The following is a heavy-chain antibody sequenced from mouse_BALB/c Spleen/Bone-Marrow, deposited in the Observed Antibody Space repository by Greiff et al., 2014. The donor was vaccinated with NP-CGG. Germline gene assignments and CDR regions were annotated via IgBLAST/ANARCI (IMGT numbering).Heavy chain of an antibody. J-gene: IGHJ2*01. CDR3: ATDSSGYLDY. D-gene: IGHD3-2*01. Sequence: VQLKESGAELVKPGASVKLSCTTSGFNIKDTYMHWVKQRPEQGLEWIGRIDPANGNTKYDPKLQGKATITADTSSNTAYLQLSSLTSEDTAVYYCATDSSGYLDYWGQGTTLTVSS. V-gene: IGHV14-3*02. CDR1: GFNIKDTY. CDR2: IDPANGNT.